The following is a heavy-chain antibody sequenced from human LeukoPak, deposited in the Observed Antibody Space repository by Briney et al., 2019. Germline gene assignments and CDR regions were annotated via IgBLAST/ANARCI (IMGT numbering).Heavy chain of an antibody. V-gene: IGHV3-48*02. Sequence: GGSLRLSCAASGFTFSSYNMNWVRQAPGKGLEWISRISGSSSTTYYANSVKGRFTISRDNAKNSLYLQMNSLRDEDTAVYYCARSGNYDCWGQGTLVTVSS. D-gene: IGHD1-1*01. CDR2: ISGSSSTT. CDR1: GFTFSSYN. J-gene: IGHJ4*02. CDR3: ARSGNYDC.